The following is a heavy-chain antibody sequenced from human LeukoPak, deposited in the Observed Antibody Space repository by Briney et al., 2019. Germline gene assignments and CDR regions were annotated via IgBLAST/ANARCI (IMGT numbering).Heavy chain of an antibody. CDR3: ARFGEYGNYGSGSYYFDY. V-gene: IGHV3-30*03. CDR1: GFTFSSYG. CDR2: ISYDGSNK. D-gene: IGHD3-10*01. Sequence: GRSLRLSCAASGFTFSSYGMHWVRQAPGKGLEWVAVISYDGSNKYYADSVKGRFTISRDNAKNSLYLQMNSLRAEDTAVYYCARFGEYGNYGSGSYYFDYWGQGTLVTVSS. J-gene: IGHJ4*02.